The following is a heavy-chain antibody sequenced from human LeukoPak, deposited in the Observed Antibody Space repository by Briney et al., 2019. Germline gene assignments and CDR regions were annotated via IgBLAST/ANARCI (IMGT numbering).Heavy chain of an antibody. CDR2: ISSSSSYI. V-gene: IGHV3-21*01. J-gene: IGHJ4*02. CDR1: GFTFSSYS. Sequence: GGSLRLSCAASGFTFSSYSMTWVRQAPGKGLEWVSSISSSSSYIYYADSVKGRFTISRDNAKNSLYLQMNSLRAEDTAVYYCARGGYSSSYFDYWGQGTLVTVSS. CDR3: ARGGYSSSYFDY. D-gene: IGHD6-13*01.